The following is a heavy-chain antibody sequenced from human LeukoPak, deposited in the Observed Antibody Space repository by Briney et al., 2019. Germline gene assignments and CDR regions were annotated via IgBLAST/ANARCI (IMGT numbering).Heavy chain of an antibody. J-gene: IGHJ4*02. D-gene: IGHD3-22*01. V-gene: IGHV3-15*01. CDR1: GFTFSNAW. Sequence: GGSLRLSCAASGFTFSNAWMSWVRQAPGKGLEWVGRIKSKTDGGTTDYAAPVKGRFTISRDDSKNTLYLQMNSLKTEGTAVYYCTTDFSPFTYYYDSSGYYGGYWGQGTLVTVSS. CDR3: TTDFSPFTYYYDSSGYYGGY. CDR2: IKSKTDGGTT.